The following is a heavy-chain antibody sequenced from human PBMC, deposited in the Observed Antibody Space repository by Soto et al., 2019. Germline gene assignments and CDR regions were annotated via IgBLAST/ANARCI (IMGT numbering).Heavy chain of an antibody. CDR3: AKDTTGLGLPLKIRGDAFDI. CDR2: ISGSGGST. J-gene: IGHJ3*02. Sequence: EVQLLESGGGLVQPGGSLRLSCAASGFTFSSYAMSWVRQAQGKGLEWVSAISGSGGSTYYADSVKGRFTISRDNSKNTLYLQMNSLRAEDTAVYYCAKDTTGLGLPLKIRGDAFDIWGQGTMVTVSS. V-gene: IGHV3-23*01. CDR1: GFTFSSYA. D-gene: IGHD7-27*01.